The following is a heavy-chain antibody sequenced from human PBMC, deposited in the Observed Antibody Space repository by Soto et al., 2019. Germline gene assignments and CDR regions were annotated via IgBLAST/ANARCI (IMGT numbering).Heavy chain of an antibody. CDR2: ISHSGST. J-gene: IGHJ5*02. Sequence: QLQLQESGPGLVKPSETLSLTCTVSGDSVSSDRYYWSWIRQPPGKSLEWIGYISHSGSTSYNPSLQSRVSMSIDTSKNQFFLELSSVTAADTAIYYCAREGGVLRLSNWLDPWGQGTLVTVSA. CDR3: AREGGVLRLSNWLDP. CDR1: GDSVSSDRYY. D-gene: IGHD3-3*01. V-gene: IGHV4-61*01.